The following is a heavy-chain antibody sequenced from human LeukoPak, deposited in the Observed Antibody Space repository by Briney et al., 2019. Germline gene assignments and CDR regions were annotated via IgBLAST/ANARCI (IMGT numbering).Heavy chain of an antibody. J-gene: IGHJ6*03. Sequence: ASLKVSCKASGYTFTSYGISWVRQAPGQGLEWMGWISAYNGNTNYAQKLQGRVTMTTDTSTSTAYMELRSLRSDDTAVYYCARDRDYGGNAYYYYMDVWGKGTTVTISS. CDR1: GYTFTSYG. CDR2: ISAYNGNT. CDR3: ARDRDYGGNAYYYYMDV. V-gene: IGHV1-18*01. D-gene: IGHD4-23*01.